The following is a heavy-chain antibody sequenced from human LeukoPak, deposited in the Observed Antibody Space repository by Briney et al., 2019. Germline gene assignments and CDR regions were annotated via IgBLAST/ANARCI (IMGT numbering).Heavy chain of an antibody. V-gene: IGHV3-7*03. CDR2: IKQDGSEK. CDR3: AREDCSGGSCYPWWFDP. CDR1: GFTFSSYW. J-gene: IGHJ5*02. Sequence: PGGSLRLSCAASGFTFSSYWMCWVRQAPGKGLEWVANIKQDGSEKYYVDSVKGRFTISRDNAKNSLYLQMNSLRAEDTAVYYCAREDCSGGSCYPWWFDPWGQGTLVTVSS. D-gene: IGHD2-15*01.